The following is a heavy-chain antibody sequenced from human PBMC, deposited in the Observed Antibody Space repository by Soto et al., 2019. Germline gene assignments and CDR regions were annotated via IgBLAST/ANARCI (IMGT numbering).Heavy chain of an antibody. D-gene: IGHD3-3*01. Sequence: GGSLRLSCAASGFAFSSYGMHWVRQAPGKGLEWVAVISYDGSNKYYADSVKGRFTISRDNSKNTLYLQMNSLRAEDTAVYYCAKDPLVTIWGQGTLVTVSS. CDR2: ISYDGSNK. J-gene: IGHJ4*02. CDR3: AKDPLVTI. CDR1: GFAFSSYG. V-gene: IGHV3-30*18.